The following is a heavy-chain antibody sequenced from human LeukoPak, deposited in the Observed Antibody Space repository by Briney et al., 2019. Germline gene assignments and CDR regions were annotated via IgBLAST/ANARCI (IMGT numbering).Heavy chain of an antibody. V-gene: IGHV1-69*05. CDR3: ARARSSGWYWFDP. CDR2: IIPISGTA. Sequence: SVKVSCKASGGTFSSYAISWVRQAPGQGLEWMGGIIPISGTANYAQKFQGRVTITTDESTSTAYMELSSLRSEDTAVYYCARARSSGWYWFDPWGQGTLVTVSS. J-gene: IGHJ5*02. CDR1: GGTFSSYA. D-gene: IGHD6-19*01.